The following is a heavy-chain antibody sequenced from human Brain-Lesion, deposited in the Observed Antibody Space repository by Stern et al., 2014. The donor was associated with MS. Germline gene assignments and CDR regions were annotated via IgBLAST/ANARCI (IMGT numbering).Heavy chain of an antibody. V-gene: IGHV3-30*18. D-gene: IGHD2/OR15-2a*01. CDR2: VSYDGSTK. CDR1: GFTFGSCA. CDR3: AKDRQYLTYFFDH. Sequence: QVQLVQSGGGVVQPGRPLRLSCVASGFTFGSCAMHWVRQAPGKGLEWVAGVSYDGSTKYYADSVKCRFTISRDNSQNTLYMQMSSLRPEDTAVYYCAKDRQYLTYFFDHWGQGSLVTVSS. J-gene: IGHJ5*02.